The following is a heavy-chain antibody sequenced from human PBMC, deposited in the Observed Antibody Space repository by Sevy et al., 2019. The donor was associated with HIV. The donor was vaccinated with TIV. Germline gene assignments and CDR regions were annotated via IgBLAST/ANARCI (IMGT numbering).Heavy chain of an antibody. CDR1: GFTFSSYA. Sequence: GGSLRLSCSASGFTFSSYAMHWVRQAPGKGLEYVSAISSNGGSTYYADSVKGRFTISRDNSKNTLYLQMSSLRAEDTAVCYCVKDPDFWSGYPYFDYWGQGTLVTVSS. J-gene: IGHJ4*02. CDR3: VKDPDFWSGYPYFDY. D-gene: IGHD3-3*01. CDR2: ISSNGGST. V-gene: IGHV3-64D*06.